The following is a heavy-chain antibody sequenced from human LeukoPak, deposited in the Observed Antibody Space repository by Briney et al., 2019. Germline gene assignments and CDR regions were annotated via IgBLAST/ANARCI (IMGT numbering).Heavy chain of an antibody. D-gene: IGHD6-13*01. J-gene: IGHJ5*02. Sequence: ASLKVSCKASGYTVTGYYMRWVRQAPGQGLEWMGWIKPNSGGNNYAQKFQGRVTMTRDTSISTAYMELSRLRSDDTAVYYCARDPGGVIAAAGTTDWFDPWGQGTLVTVSS. CDR1: GYTVTGYY. V-gene: IGHV1-2*02. CDR2: IKPNSGGN. CDR3: ARDPGGVIAAAGTTDWFDP.